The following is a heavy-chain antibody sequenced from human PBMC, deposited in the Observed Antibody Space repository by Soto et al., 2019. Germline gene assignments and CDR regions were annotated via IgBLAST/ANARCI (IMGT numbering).Heavy chain of an antibody. D-gene: IGHD1-26*01. J-gene: IGHJ4*02. CDR2: IYFDGITT. CDR1: GFTFDTHW. CDR3: ARGGAMGVDY. Sequence: GGSLRLSCTASGFTFDTHWMHWVRQAPGKGLVWVSRIYFDGITTNYADSVKGRLTVSRDNAKNTVYLHVNTLRDEDTAVYYCARGGAMGVDYWGQGTLVTVSS. V-gene: IGHV3-74*01.